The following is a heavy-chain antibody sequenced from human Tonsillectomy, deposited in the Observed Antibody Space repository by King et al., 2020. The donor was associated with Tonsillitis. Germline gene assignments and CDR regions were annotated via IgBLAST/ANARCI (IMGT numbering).Heavy chain of an antibody. J-gene: IGHJ6*03. D-gene: IGHD3-22*01. CDR3: ARAHSSGYWAYNYYMDV. CDR1: GGAFSKYA. CDR2: IIPPFGTA. Sequence: VQLVESGAEVKKPGSSVKVSCKASGGAFSKYAISWVRQAPGQRLEWMGGIIPPFGTAEYALRFQGRVTITADESTSTAYMELSSLRSEDSAGYYCARAHSSGYWAYNYYMDVWGKGTTVTVSS. V-gene: IGHV1-69*01.